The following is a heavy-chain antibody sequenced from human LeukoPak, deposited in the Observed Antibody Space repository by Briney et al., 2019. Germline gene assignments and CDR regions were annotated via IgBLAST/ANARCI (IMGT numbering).Heavy chain of an antibody. CDR2: IYYSGST. D-gene: IGHD3-10*01. V-gene: IGHV4-59*01. CDR1: GGSISSYY. J-gene: IGHJ5*02. Sequence: SETLSLTCTVSGGSISSYYWSWIRQPPGKGLEWIGYIYYSGSTNYNPSLKSRVTISVDTSKNQFSLKLSSVTAADTAVYFCARGSGSYYNNWFDPWGQGTLVTVSS. CDR3: ARGSGSYYNNWFDP.